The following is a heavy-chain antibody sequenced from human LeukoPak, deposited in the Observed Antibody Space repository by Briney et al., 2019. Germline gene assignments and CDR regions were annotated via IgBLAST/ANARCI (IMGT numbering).Heavy chain of an antibody. CDR3: ARVTGYNDAFDI. V-gene: IGHV3-11*05. Sequence: GGSLRLSCAASGFTFSDYYMSWTRQAPGKGLEWVSYISSSSSYTNYADSVKGRFTISRDNAKNSLYLQMNSLRAEDTAVYYCARVTGYNDAFDIWGQGTMVTVSA. CDR2: ISSSSSYT. CDR1: GFTFSDYY. J-gene: IGHJ3*02. D-gene: IGHD3-10*01.